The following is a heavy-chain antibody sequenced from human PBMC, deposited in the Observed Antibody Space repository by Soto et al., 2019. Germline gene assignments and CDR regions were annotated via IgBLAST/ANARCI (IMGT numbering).Heavy chain of an antibody. CDR2: IYWDDDK. CDR1: GFSLTTSGVG. D-gene: IGHD1-1*01. Sequence: SGPTLVNPTQTLTLTCTFSGFSLTTSGVGVGWIRRPPGKALEWLALIYWDDDKRYSPSLKSRLTITKDTSKNQVVLTMTNMDPVDTATYYCAHRLEIAVTGTLDYWGQGALVTVSS. CDR3: AHRLEIAVTGTLDY. J-gene: IGHJ4*02. V-gene: IGHV2-5*02.